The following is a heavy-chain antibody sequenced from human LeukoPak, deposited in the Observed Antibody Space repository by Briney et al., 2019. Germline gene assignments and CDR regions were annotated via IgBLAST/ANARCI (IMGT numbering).Heavy chain of an antibody. V-gene: IGHV1-69*02. J-gene: IGHJ4*02. D-gene: IGHD3-22*01. CDR3: ASYYYDSSGFFDY. CDR2: IIPILGIA. CDR1: GGTFSSYT. Sequence: VASVKVSCKASGGTFSSYTISWVRQAPGQGLEWMGRIIPILGIANYAQKFQGRVTITADKSTSTAYMELSSLRSEDTAVYYCASYYYDSSGFFDYWGQGTLVTVSS.